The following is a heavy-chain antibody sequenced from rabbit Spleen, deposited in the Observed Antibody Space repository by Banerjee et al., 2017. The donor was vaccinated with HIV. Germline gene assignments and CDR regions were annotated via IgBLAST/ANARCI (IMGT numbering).Heavy chain of an antibody. V-gene: IGHV1S45*01. J-gene: IGHJ6*01. CDR1: GVSFSDKDV. CDR2: IYGATGSSA. D-gene: IGHD8-1*01. CDR3: ARDTGSSFSSYGMDL. Sequence: EQLEESGGGLVKPEGSLTLTCKASGVSFSDKDVMCWVRQAPGKGLELIACIYGATGSSAWYANWAKGRFTISKTSSTTVTLQMTSLTAADTATYFCARDTGSSFSSYGMDLWGPGTLVTVS.